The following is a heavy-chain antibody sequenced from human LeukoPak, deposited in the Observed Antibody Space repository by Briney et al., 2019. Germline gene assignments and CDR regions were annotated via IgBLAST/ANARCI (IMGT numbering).Heavy chain of an antibody. V-gene: IGHV4-4*07. CDR3: ARLVVITTFDWFDP. D-gene: IGHD3-22*01. CDR2: IYTSGST. CDR1: GGSISSYY. Sequence: SETLSLTCTVSGGSISSYYWSWIRQPAGKGLEWIGRIYTSGSTNYNPSLKSRVTMSVDTSKNQFSLKLTSVTAADTAVYYCARLVVITTFDWFDPWGQGTLVTVSS. J-gene: IGHJ5*02.